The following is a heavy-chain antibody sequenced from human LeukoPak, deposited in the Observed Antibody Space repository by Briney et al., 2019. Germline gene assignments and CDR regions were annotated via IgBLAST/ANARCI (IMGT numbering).Heavy chain of an antibody. CDR1: GFTSSSYW. CDR2: VNTDGSTT. CDR3: ARGWDGFSYGI. J-gene: IGHJ4*02. V-gene: IGHV3-74*01. Sequence: PGGSLRLSCAASGFTSSSYWIHWVRQAPGKGLVWISHVNTDGSTTSNADSVKGRFTISRDNAKNTVYLQMNSLRAEDTAVYYCARGWDGFSYGIWGQGTLVTVSS. D-gene: IGHD5-18*01.